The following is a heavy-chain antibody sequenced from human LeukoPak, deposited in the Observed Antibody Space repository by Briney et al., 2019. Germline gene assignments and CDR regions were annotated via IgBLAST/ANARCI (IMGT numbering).Heavy chain of an antibody. CDR1: GFTFSSYS. Sequence: GGSLRLSCAASGFTFSSYSMNRVRQAPGKGLEWVSSISSSSSYIYYADSVKGRFTISRDNSKNTLYLQMNSLRAEDTAVYYCARDRVYYGDYVYFDYWGQGTLVTVSS. J-gene: IGHJ4*02. V-gene: IGHV3-21*01. CDR3: ARDRVYYGDYVYFDY. CDR2: ISSSSSYI. D-gene: IGHD4-17*01.